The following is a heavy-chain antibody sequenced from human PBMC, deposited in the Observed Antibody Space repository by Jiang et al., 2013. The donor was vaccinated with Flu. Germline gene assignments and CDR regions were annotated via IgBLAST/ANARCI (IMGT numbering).Heavy chain of an antibody. V-gene: IGHV4-39*01. J-gene: IGHJ4*02. CDR3: ARHPSGSYYDLDY. Sequence: TLSLTCTVSGGSISSSSYYWGWIRQPPGKGLEWIGSIYYSGSTYYNPSLKSRVTISVDTSKNQFSLKLSSVTAADTAVYYCARHPSGSYYDLDYWGQGTLVTVSS. CDR1: GGSISSSSYY. CDR2: IYYSGST. D-gene: IGHD1-26*01.